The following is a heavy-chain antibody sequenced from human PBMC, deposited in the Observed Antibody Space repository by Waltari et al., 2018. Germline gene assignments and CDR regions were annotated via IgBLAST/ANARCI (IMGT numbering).Heavy chain of an antibody. CDR3: ARSGEMKGTVDY. D-gene: IGHD1-1*01. V-gene: IGHV1-69*02. J-gene: IGHJ4*02. CDR2: INPFRGIS. CDR1: GGTFSTYT. Sequence: HVQLEQSGAEVKKPGSSVKVSCKASGGTFSTYTVTWVRQAPGQGLEWMGSINPFRGISKYAQSLQARLTITVDQSTNTGYMELNNLRPEDTGVYYCARSGEMKGTVDYWGQGTLVTVSS.